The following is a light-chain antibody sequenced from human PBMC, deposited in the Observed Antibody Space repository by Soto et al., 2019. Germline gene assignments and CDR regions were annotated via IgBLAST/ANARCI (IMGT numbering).Light chain of an antibody. CDR1: SSNIGAGYD. CDR3: QSYDSSLRNVV. V-gene: IGLV1-40*01. CDR2: GNS. Sequence: QSVPTQPPSVSGAPGQRVTISCTGSSSNIGAGYDVHWYQQLPGTAPKLLIYGNSNRPSGVPDRFSGSKSGTSASLAITGLQAEDEADYYCQSYDSSLRNVVFGGGTKLTVL. J-gene: IGLJ2*01.